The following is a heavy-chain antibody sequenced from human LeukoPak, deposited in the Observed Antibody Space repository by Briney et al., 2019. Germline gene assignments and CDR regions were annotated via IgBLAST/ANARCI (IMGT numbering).Heavy chain of an antibody. J-gene: IGHJ4*02. CDR2: VYYSGST. V-gene: IGHV4-59*08. D-gene: IGHD3-10*01. Sequence: SETLSLTCTVSGVSISGYYWSWIRQPPGKGLEWIGYVYYSGSTNYNPSLKSRVTISIDTSKNQFSLKLSSVTAADTAVYYCARHDARRYYGYGDWGQGTLVTVSS. CDR1: GVSISGYY. CDR3: ARHDARRYYGYGD.